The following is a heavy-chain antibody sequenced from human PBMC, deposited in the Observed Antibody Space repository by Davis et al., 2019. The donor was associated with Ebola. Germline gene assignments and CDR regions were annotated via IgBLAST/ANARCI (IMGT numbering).Heavy chain of an antibody. CDR1: GFTFSSYW. V-gene: IGHV3-7*01. D-gene: IGHD3-3*01. CDR2: IKQDGSEK. CDR3: ARVRVYDFWSGYFDY. Sequence: PGGSLRLSCAAPGFTFSSYWMSWVRQAPGKGLEWVANIKQDGSEKYYVDSVKGRFTISRDNAKDSLYLQMNSLRAEDTAVYYCARVRVYDFWSGYFDYWGEGTLVTVSS. J-gene: IGHJ4*02.